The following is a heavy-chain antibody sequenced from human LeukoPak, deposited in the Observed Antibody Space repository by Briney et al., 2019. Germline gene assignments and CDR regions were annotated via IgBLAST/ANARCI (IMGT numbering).Heavy chain of an antibody. Sequence: GGSLRLSCATSGFTFSIYSMNWVRQAPGKGLEWVSGISWNSGSIGYADSVKGRFTISRDNAKNSLYLQMNSLRAEDTALYYCAKGDGYYYYMDVWGKGTTVTISS. CDR1: GFTFSIYS. V-gene: IGHV3-9*01. CDR2: ISWNSGSI. J-gene: IGHJ6*03. CDR3: AKGDGYYYYMDV.